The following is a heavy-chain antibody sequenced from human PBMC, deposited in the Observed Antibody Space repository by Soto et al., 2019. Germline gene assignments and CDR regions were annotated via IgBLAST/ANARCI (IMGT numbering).Heavy chain of an antibody. CDR2: IVVGSGNT. J-gene: IGHJ4*02. Sequence: ASVKVSCKASGFTFTSSAVQWVRQARGQRLEWIGWIVVGSGNTNYAQKFQERVTITRDMSTSTAYMELSSLRSEDTAVYSCAAGARSLGIGVVDYWGQGTLVTVSS. CDR3: AAGARSLGIGVVDY. CDR1: GFTFTSSA. D-gene: IGHD7-27*01. V-gene: IGHV1-58*01.